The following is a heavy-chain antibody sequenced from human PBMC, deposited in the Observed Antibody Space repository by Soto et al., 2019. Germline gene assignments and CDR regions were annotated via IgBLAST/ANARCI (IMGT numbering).Heavy chain of an antibody. CDR2: IIPIFGTA. CDR3: ARSDENYDFWSGYYMDYYYGMDV. CDR1: GGTFSSYA. Sequence: QVQLVQSGAEVKKPGSSVKVSCKASGGTFSSYAISWVRQAPGQGLEWMGGIIPIFGTANYAQKFQGRVTITADESTSTAYMELSSLRSEDTAVYYCARSDENYDFWSGYYMDYYYGMDVWGQGPTVTVSS. J-gene: IGHJ6*02. D-gene: IGHD3-3*01. V-gene: IGHV1-69*12.